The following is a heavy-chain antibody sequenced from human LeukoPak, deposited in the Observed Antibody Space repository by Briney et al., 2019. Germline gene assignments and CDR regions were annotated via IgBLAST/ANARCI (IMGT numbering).Heavy chain of an antibody. J-gene: IGHJ4*02. Sequence: GRSLRLSCAASGFTFSTYTMHWVRQAPGKGLEWVAVISYDGSNEYCADSVKGRFTISRDNSKNTLYLQMNSLRVEDTAVYYCARNHYGDYYFDYWGQGTLVTVSS. V-gene: IGHV3-30-3*01. D-gene: IGHD4-17*01. CDR1: GFTFSTYT. CDR3: ARNHYGDYYFDY. CDR2: ISYDGSNE.